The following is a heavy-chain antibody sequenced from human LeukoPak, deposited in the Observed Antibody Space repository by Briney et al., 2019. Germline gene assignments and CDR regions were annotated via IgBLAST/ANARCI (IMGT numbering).Heavy chain of an antibody. J-gene: IGHJ3*02. CDR1: EFTISGYW. CDR2: IKQDGSEK. D-gene: IGHD3-22*01. Sequence: PGGSLRLSCAASEFTISGYWMSWVRQAPGKGLEWVANIKQDGSEKFYVDSVKGRFTISRENAKNSVFLQLNSLRAEDTAVYYCARAPSSGYYFFDAFDIWGQGTMVTVSS. V-gene: IGHV3-7*05. CDR3: ARAPSSGYYFFDAFDI.